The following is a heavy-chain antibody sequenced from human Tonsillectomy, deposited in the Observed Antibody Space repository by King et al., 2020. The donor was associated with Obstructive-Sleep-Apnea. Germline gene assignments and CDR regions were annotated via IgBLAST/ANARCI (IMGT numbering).Heavy chain of an antibody. CDR2: TRNKANSHIT. Sequence: VQLVESGGGLVQPGGSLRLSCAASGFTFSDHYMDWVRQPPGKGLEWIGRTRNKANSHITEYAASVKDRVTISRDDSKNSMYLQISSLKTDDTAVYYCARGGSYFPFDYWGQGTLVTVSS. CDR1: GFTFSDHY. J-gene: IGHJ4*02. V-gene: IGHV3-72*01. D-gene: IGHD1-26*01. CDR3: ARGGSYFPFDY.